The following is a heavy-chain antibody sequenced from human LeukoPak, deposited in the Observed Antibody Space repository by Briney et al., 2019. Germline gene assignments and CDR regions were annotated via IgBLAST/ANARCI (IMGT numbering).Heavy chain of an antibody. Sequence: ASVKVSCKASGYTFTGYYMHWVRQAPGQGLEWMGWINPNSGGTNYAQKFQGRVTMTRDTSISTAYMELSRLRSDDTAVYYCARDLRPSDPYYGFWSGPDYWGQGTLVTVSS. CDR3: ARDLRPSDPYYGFWSGPDY. D-gene: IGHD3-3*01. CDR2: INPNSGGT. CDR1: GYTFTGYY. J-gene: IGHJ4*02. V-gene: IGHV1-2*02.